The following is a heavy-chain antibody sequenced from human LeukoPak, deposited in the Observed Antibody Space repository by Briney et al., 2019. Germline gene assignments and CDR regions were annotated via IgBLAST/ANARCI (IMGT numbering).Heavy chain of an antibody. Sequence: PGGSLRLSCAASGFTVSSNYMSWVRQAPGKGLEWVSVIYSGGSTYYADSVKGRFTISRDNSKNTLYLQMNSLRTEDTAVYYCVRPPTIVATDFDYWGQGTLVTVSS. CDR1: GFTVSSNY. CDR3: VRPPTIVATDFDY. J-gene: IGHJ4*02. V-gene: IGHV3-53*05. D-gene: IGHD5-12*01. CDR2: IYSGGST.